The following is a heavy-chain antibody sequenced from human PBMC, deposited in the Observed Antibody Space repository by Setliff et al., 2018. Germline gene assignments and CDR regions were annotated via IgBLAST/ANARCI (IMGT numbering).Heavy chain of an antibody. Sequence: SVKVSCKTSGFRFTNFGFTWVRQAPGQGLEWMGGIIPIFGTVNYAQKFQGRVTITTDESTSTAYMELSSLRSEDTAVYYCASEGHYYRSGAYYYDPPPLDGYWGQGTLVTVSS. CDR3: ASEGHYYRSGAYYYDPPPLDGY. J-gene: IGHJ4*02. CDR2: IIPIFGTV. V-gene: IGHV1-69*05. D-gene: IGHD3-22*01. CDR1: GFRFTNFG.